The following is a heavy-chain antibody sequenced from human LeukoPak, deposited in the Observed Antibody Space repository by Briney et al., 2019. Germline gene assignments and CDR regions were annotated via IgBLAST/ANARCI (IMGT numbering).Heavy chain of an antibody. Sequence: PGGSLRLSCAASGFTFSSYAMSWVRQAPGKGLEWVSVISGSGTITYHADSVKGRFTISRDNSKNTLNLQMNSLRAEDTALYYCATPYSSAWYTYWGQGTLVTVSS. V-gene: IGHV3-23*01. CDR2: ISGSGTIT. CDR3: ATPYSSAWYTY. D-gene: IGHD6-19*01. CDR1: GFTFSSYA. J-gene: IGHJ1*01.